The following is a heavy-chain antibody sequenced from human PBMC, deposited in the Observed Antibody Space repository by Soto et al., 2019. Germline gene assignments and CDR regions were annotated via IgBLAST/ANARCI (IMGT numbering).Heavy chain of an antibody. CDR1: GYTFTSYG. CDR3: ARVRFDYGDYYYYYYMDV. CDR2: ISAYNGNT. D-gene: IGHD4-17*01. J-gene: IGHJ6*03. V-gene: IGHV1-18*01. Sequence: QVQLVQSGAEVKKPGASVKVSCKASGYTFTSYGISWVRQAPGQGLEWMGWISAYNGNTNYAQKLQGRVTMTTDTSTSRAYMELRSLRSDDTAVYYCARVRFDYGDYYYYYYMDVWGKGTTVTVSS.